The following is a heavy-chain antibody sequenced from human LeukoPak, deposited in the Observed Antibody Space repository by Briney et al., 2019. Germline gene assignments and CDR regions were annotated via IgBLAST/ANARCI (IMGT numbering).Heavy chain of an antibody. CDR3: SRLKGSVAGES. V-gene: IGHV4-39*01. D-gene: IGHD6-19*01. J-gene: IGHJ5*02. CDR2: VYESGRV. Sequence: KPSETLSLTCSASGGSVTNRRYFWGWARQPPGKGLEWIGSVYESGRVSYNASLKSRVTISVDTSKNQFFLKLTSVTATDTAVYYCSRLKGSVAGESWGQGTLVTVSS. CDR1: GGSVTNRRYF.